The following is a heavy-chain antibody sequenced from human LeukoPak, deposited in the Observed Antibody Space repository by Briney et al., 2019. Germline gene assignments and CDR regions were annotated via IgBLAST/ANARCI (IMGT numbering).Heavy chain of an antibody. D-gene: IGHD6-13*01. V-gene: IGHV4-59*03. J-gene: IGHJ4*01. CDR3: ARADYSGSSKTFDN. CDR2: IYYSGST. Sequence: SETLSLTCTVSGGSISPYHRNWVRQPPGKGLEWLGYIYYSGSTYYNPSLMCGVTIPVDKSIFQFPLMLKSVTAADRAVYYIARADYSGSSKTFDNWGHGTLVTVSP. CDR1: GGSISPYH.